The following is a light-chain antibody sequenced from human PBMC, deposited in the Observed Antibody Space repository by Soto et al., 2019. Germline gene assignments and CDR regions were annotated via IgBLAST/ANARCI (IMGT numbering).Light chain of an antibody. CDR2: DVY. Sequence: QSVLTQPASVSGSPGQSITISCTGTSSDVGGYDYVSWFQQYPGKAPSLMLYDVYRRPSGVSYRFSGSKSGNTASLTISGLHAEDEADYYCSSYTTTSTVVFGGGTK. CDR3: SSYTTTSTVV. J-gene: IGLJ2*01. CDR1: SSDVGGYDY. V-gene: IGLV2-14*01.